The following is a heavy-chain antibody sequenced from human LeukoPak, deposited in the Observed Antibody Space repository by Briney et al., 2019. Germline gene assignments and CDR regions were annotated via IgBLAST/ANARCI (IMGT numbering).Heavy chain of an antibody. Sequence: SGTLSLTCTVSGGSMSFYYWGWVPQSPGKGREGIGYIYYSGSTYYNPSLKSRVTISVDTSKNQFSLNLDPVPAAATAVYYCARRAGIGQAYFDYWGQGTLVTVSS. CDR3: ARRAGIGQAYFDY. CDR1: GGSMSFYY. CDR2: IYYSGST. J-gene: IGHJ4*02. V-gene: IGHV4-59*08. D-gene: IGHD6-13*01.